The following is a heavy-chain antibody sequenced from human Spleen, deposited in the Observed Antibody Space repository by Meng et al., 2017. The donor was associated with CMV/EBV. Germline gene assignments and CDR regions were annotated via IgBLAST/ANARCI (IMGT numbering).Heavy chain of an antibody. Sequence: GESLKISCAASEFTGSSNYMTWVRQAPGKGLECVSVIYSTGSAYYADSVKGRFTISRDKSKNPVYLQMNSLRAEDTAIYYCEKGGYGHYATVDYWGQGTLVTVSS. CDR1: EFTGSSNY. CDR2: IYSTGSA. CDR3: EKGGYGHYATVDY. V-gene: IGHV3-53*01. J-gene: IGHJ4*02. D-gene: IGHD4-17*01.